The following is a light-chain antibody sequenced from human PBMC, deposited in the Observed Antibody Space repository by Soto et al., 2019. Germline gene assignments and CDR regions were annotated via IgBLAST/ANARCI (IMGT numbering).Light chain of an antibody. Sequence: LTQPASVSGSPGQSITISCTGTSSDVGSYNLVSWYQQHPGKAPKLMIYEVSKWPSGISNRFSGSKSGNTASLTISGLQAEDEGDYYCCSYAGSHYVFGTGTKVTVL. CDR3: CSYAGSHYV. CDR1: SSDVGSYNL. J-gene: IGLJ1*01. V-gene: IGLV2-23*02. CDR2: EVS.